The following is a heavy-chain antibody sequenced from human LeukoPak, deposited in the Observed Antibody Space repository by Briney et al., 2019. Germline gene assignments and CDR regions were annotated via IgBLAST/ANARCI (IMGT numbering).Heavy chain of an antibody. D-gene: IGHD5-24*01. Sequence: GGSLRLSCAASGFTFSSYAMSWVRQAPGKGLEWVSAISGSGGSTYYADSVKGRFTISRDNSKNTLYLQMSSLRAEDTAVYYCRKGLDTPREPFDIWGQGTIVTVSS. CDR2: ISGSGGST. CDR3: RKGLDTPREPFDI. J-gene: IGHJ3*02. CDR1: GFTFSSYA. V-gene: IGHV3-23*01.